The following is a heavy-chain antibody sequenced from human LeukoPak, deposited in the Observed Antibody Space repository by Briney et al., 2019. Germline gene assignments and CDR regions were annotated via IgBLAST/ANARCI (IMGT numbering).Heavy chain of an antibody. D-gene: IGHD3-10*01. CDR2: IIPIFGTA. V-gene: IGHV1-69*13. CDR1: GGTFSSYA. Sequence: GASVKVSCKASGGTFSSYAISWVRQAPGQGLEWMGGIIPIFGTANYAQKFQGRVTITADESTSTAYMELSSLRSEDTAVYYCASETSYYGSGSYLRIDAFDIWGQGTMVTVSS. J-gene: IGHJ3*02. CDR3: ASETSYYGSGSYLRIDAFDI.